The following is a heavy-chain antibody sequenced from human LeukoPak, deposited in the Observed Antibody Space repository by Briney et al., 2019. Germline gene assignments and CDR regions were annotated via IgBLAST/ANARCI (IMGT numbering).Heavy chain of an antibody. CDR3: AKYLAAMVSYYFDY. J-gene: IGHJ4*02. V-gene: IGHV3-30-3*02. D-gene: IGHD5-18*01. Sequence: GGSLRLSCAASGFTFSSYAMHWVRQAPGKGLEWVAVISYDGSNKYYADSVKGRFTISRDNSKNTLYLQVNSLRAEDTAVYYCAKYLAAMVSYYFDYWGQGTLVTVSS. CDR1: GFTFSSYA. CDR2: ISYDGSNK.